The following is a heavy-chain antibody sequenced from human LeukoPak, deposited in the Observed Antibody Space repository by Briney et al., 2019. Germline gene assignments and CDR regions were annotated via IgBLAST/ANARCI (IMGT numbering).Heavy chain of an antibody. V-gene: IGHV3-21*04. CDR2: ISSGSTYI. D-gene: IGHD3-22*01. CDR3: AASYYYDSSGYHDY. CDR1: EFTFSTYS. J-gene: IGHJ4*02. Sequence: PGGSLRLSRAASEFTFSTYSMNWVRQAPGKGLEWVSSISSGSTYIYYADSVKGRFTISRDNAKNSLYLQMNSLRSEDTAVYYCAASYYYDSSGYHDYWGQGTLVTVSS.